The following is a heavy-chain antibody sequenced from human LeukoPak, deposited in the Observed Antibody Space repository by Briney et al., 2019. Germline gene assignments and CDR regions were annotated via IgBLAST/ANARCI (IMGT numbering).Heavy chain of an antibody. V-gene: IGHV3-11*05. J-gene: IGHJ4*02. CDR1: GFTFSDYY. CDR2: ISSTSSDT. Sequence: GGSLRLSCAASGFTFSDYYMSWIRQAPGKRLEWLSYISSTSSDTNYADSVKGRFTISRDNAKNALYLQMNSLRAEDTAVYYCATGSGRDVAEARGQGTLVTVAS. CDR3: ATGSGRDVAEA. D-gene: IGHD5-24*01.